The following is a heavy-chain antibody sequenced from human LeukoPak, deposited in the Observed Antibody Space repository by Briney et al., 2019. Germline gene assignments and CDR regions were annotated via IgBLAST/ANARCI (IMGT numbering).Heavy chain of an antibody. Sequence: SETLSLTCTVSGGSISSYYWSWIRQPPGKGLEWIGEINHSGSTNYNPSLKSRVTISVDTSKNQFSLKLSSVTAADTAVYYCARDQRRVATRGRAFDIWGQGTMVTVSS. CDR1: GGSISSYY. CDR2: INHSGST. CDR3: ARDQRRVATRGRAFDI. V-gene: IGHV4-34*01. J-gene: IGHJ3*02. D-gene: IGHD5-12*01.